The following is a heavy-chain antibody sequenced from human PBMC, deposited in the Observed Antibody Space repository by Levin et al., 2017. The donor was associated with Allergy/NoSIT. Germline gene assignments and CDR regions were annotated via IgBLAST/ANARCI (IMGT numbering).Heavy chain of an antibody. J-gene: IGHJ4*02. CDR3: ARGEQWLDY. CDR1: GFTFSSYA. Sequence: GGSLRLSCAASGFTFSSYAMHWVRQAPGKGLEYVSAISSNGGSTYYANSVKGRFTISRDNSKNTLYLQMGSLRAEDMAVYYCARGEQWLDYWGQGTLVTVSS. D-gene: IGHD6-19*01. V-gene: IGHV3-64*01. CDR2: ISSNGGST.